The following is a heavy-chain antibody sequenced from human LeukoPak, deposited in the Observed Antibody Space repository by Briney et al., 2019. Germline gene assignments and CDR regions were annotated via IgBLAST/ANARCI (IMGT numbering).Heavy chain of an antibody. CDR2: ISYDGSNK. J-gene: IGHJ4*02. V-gene: IGHV3-30-3*01. Sequence: PGRSLRLPCAASGFTFSSYAMHWVRQAPGKGLEWVAVISYDGSNKYYADSVKGRFTISRDNSKNTLYLQMNSLRAEDTAVYYCARDMGSGCSFDYWGQGTLVTVSS. D-gene: IGHD3-22*01. CDR1: GFTFSSYA. CDR3: ARDMGSGCSFDY.